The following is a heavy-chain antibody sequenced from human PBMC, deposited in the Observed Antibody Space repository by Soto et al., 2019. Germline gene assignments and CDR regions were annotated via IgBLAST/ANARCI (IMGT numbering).Heavy chain of an antibody. D-gene: IGHD6-19*01. V-gene: IGHV3-30-3*01. J-gene: IGHJ1*01. CDR2: ISYDGSNK. Sequence: GGSLRLSCAASGFTFSSYAMHWVRQAPGKGLEWVAVISYDGSNKYYADSVKGRFTISRDNSKNTLYLQMNSLRAEDTAVYYSARHNSFIAVAGTAYFQHGGQGT. CDR3: ARHNSFIAVAGTAYFQH. CDR1: GFTFSSYA.